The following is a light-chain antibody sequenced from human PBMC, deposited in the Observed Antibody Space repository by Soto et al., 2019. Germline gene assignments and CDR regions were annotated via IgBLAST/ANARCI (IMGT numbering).Light chain of an antibody. CDR1: QDISNY. V-gene: IGKV1-33*01. Sequence: DMQMTQSPSSLYASVGDRVTITCKASQDISNYLNWYQQKPGKAPKLLIFDASSVEIGDPSRFSGSVSGTEFTVTRSSLHTEDVATYYCQHYADLPLSFGGGTKVEIK. CDR2: DAS. CDR3: QHYADLPLS. J-gene: IGKJ4*01.